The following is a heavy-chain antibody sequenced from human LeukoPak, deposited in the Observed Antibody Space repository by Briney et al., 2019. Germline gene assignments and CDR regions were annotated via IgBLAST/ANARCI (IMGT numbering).Heavy chain of an antibody. J-gene: IGHJ4*02. CDR1: GFTVSSNY. V-gene: IGHV3-66*01. CDR2: IYSGGST. CDR3: ARDEQGYYGSGSYYNMPDY. Sequence: GGSLRLSCAASGFTVSSNYMSWVRQAPGKGLEWVSVIYSGGSTYYADSVKGRFTISRDNSKNTLYLQMNSLRAEDTAVYYCARDEQGYYGSGSYYNMPDYWGQGTLVTVSS. D-gene: IGHD3-10*01.